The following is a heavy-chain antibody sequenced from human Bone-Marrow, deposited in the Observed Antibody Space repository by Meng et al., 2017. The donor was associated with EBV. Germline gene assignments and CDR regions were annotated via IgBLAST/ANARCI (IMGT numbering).Heavy chain of an antibody. CDR1: GYTFTRYG. V-gene: IGHV1-18*01. Sequence: QVRLGQSGTGMKKPGASLNVSCKASGYTFTRYGISWVRQAPGQGLEWMGWISADNGNTHYAQKLQGRVTMTTDTSTSTAYMELRSLRSDDTAVYYCARERWGITMIVEPFDYWGQGTLVTVSS. J-gene: IGHJ4*02. CDR2: ISADNGNT. D-gene: IGHD3-22*01. CDR3: ARERWGITMIVEPFDY.